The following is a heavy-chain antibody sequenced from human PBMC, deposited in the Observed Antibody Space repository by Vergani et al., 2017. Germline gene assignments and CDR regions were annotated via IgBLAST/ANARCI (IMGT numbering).Heavy chain of an antibody. CDR1: GFTFSSYG. CDR2: IRYDGSNK. D-gene: IGHD1-1*01. CDR3: AKDLSHNDYFDY. Sequence: VQLVESGGGLVQPGGSLRLSCAASGFTFSSYGMHWVRQAPGKGLEWVAFIRYDGSNKYYADSVKGRFTISRDNSKNTLYLQMNSLRAEDTAVYYCAKDLSHNDYFDYWGQGTLVTVSS. J-gene: IGHJ4*02. V-gene: IGHV3-30*02.